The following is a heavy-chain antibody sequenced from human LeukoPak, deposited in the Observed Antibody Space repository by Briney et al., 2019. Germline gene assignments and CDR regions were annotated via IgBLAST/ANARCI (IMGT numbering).Heavy chain of an antibody. V-gene: IGHV3-7*01. J-gene: IGHJ4*02. D-gene: IGHD2-2*02. CDR3: ARATLGYCSSTSCYTGYFDY. CDR2: IKQDGSEK. Sequence: GGSLRLSCAASGFTFSSYWMSWVRQAPGKGLEWVANIKQDGSEKYYVDSVKGRFTISRDNAKNSLYLQINSLRAEDTAVYYCARATLGYCSSTSCYTGYFDYWGQGTLVTVSS. CDR1: GFTFSSYW.